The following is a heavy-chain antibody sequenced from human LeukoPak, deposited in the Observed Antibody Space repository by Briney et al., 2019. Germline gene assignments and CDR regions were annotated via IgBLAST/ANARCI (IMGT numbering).Heavy chain of an antibody. V-gene: IGHV3-9*01. CDR1: GFTFDDYA. J-gene: IGHJ4*02. D-gene: IGHD3-22*01. CDR3: AKAPSPYDSSGYYYYFDY. Sequence: GRSLRLSCAASGFTFDDYAMHWVRHAPGKGLEWVSGISWNSGSIGYADSVKGRFTISRDNAKNSLYLQMNSLRAEDTALYYCAKAPSPYDSSGYYYYFDYWGQGTLVTVSS. CDR2: ISWNSGSI.